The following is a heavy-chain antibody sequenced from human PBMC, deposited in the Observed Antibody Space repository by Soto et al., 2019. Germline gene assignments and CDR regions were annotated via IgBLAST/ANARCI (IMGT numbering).Heavy chain of an antibody. D-gene: IGHD6-13*01. V-gene: IGHV3-30*03. J-gene: IGHJ6*03. CDR2: ISYDGSNK. CDR1: GFTFSSYG. CDR3: AGMYSSPYYYVDV. Sequence: GGSLRLSCAASGFTFSSYGMHWVRQAPGKGLEWVAVISYDGSNKYYADSVKGRFTISRDNSKNTLYLQMNSLRAEDTAVYYCAGMYSSPYYYVDVWGKGTTVTVSS.